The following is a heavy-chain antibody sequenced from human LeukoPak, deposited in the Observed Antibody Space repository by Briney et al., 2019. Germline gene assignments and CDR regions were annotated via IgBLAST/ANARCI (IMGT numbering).Heavy chain of an antibody. CDR3: ASESGYSGYFDY. CDR2: IYYSGST. V-gene: IGHV4-59*01. CDR1: GGSISSYY. J-gene: IGHJ4*02. Sequence: SETLSLTCTVSGGSISSYYWSWIRQPPGKGLEWIGYIYYSGSTNYNPSLKSRVTISVDTSKNQFSLKLSSVTAADTAVYYCASESGYSGYFDYRGQGTLVTVSS. D-gene: IGHD5-12*01.